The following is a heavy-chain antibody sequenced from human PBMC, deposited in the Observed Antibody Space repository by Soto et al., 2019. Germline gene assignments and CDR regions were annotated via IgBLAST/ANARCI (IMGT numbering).Heavy chain of an antibody. CDR1: GFTFSSYW. J-gene: IGHJ4*02. CDR3: AREDTGIYYFDY. Sequence: GGSLRLSCAASGFTFSSYWMHWVRQAPGKGLVWVSRINSDGSTTSYAGSVKGRFTVSRDNAKNTLYLQMNSLRAEDTAVYYCAREDTGIYYFDYWGQGTLVTVSS. D-gene: IGHD5-18*01. CDR2: INSDGSTT. V-gene: IGHV3-74*01.